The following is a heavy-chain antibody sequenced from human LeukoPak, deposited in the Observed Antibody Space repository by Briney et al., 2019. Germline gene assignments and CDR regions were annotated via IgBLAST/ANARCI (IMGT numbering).Heavy chain of an antibody. D-gene: IGHD3-9*01. J-gene: IGHJ3*02. CDR2: IHPGESDT. V-gene: IGHV5-51*01. CDR1: AFSFTTYW. Sequence: GESLKTSCKGSAFSFTTYWIGWVRQMPGKGLEWMGVIHPGESDTRYNPSFQGQVNISADKSISTAYLQWSSLKASDTAIYYCARRGYDILAQAFDIWGQGTLVTVSS. CDR3: ARRGYDILAQAFDI.